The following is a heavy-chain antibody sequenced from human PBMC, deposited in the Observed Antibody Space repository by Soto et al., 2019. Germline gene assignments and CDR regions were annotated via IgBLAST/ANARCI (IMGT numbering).Heavy chain of an antibody. CDR1: GGSISSNY. D-gene: IGHD6-13*01. V-gene: IGHV4-59*01. J-gene: IGHJ4*02. CDR2: VYNSGST. CDR3: ARYRREAVAGYTLDN. Sequence: SETLSLTCTVSGGSISSNYWTWIRQPPGKGLAWIGYVYNSGSTNYNPSLKSRVTISEDTSKSQFSLKVNSMTAADTAVYYCARYRREAVAGYTLDNWGQGILVTVS.